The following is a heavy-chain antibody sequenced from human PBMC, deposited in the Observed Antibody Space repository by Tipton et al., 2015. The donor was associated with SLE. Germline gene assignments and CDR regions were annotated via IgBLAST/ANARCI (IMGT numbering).Heavy chain of an antibody. J-gene: IGHJ1*01. CDR1: GFTFDDYA. D-gene: IGHD4-17*01. CDR2: ISWNSGSI. CDR3: AKGAYGDYAGYFQH. V-gene: IGHV3-9*03. Sequence: SLRLSCAASGFTFDDYAIHWVRQAPGKGLEWVSGISWNSGSIGYADSVKGRFTISGDNAKNSLYLQMNSLRAEDMALYYCAKGAYGDYAGYFQHWGQGTLVTVSS.